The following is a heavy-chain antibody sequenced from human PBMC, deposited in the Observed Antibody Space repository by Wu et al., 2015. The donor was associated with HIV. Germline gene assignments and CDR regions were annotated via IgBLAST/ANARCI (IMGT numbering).Heavy chain of an antibody. J-gene: IGHJ5*02. D-gene: IGHD1-1*01. CDR1: GYTFTGYY. V-gene: IGHV1-2*02. CDR2: INPKSGDT. CDR3: AREELERRSFWSSLWFDP. Sequence: QVQLVQSGAEVKKPGASVKVSCKALGYTFTGYYIHWVRQAPGQGLEWMGWINPKSGDTNFAQKFQGRVTMTRDTSVTTANMELSRLKSDDTAVYYCAREELERRSFWSSLWFDPWGQGTLVTVSS.